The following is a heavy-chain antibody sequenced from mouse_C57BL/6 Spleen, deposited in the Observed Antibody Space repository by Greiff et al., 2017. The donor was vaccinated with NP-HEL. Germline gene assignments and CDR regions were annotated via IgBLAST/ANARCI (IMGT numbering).Heavy chain of an antibody. V-gene: IGHV1-50*01. Sequence: QVQLQQPGAELVKPGASVKLSCKASGYTFTSYWMQWVKQRPGQGLEWIGEIDPSDSYTNYNQKFKGKATLTVDTSSSTAYMQLSSLTSEDSAVYYCARKQQGYWGQGTTLTVSS. CDR2: IDPSDSYT. D-gene: IGHD6-1*01. CDR3: ARKQQGY. CDR1: GYTFTSYW. J-gene: IGHJ2*01.